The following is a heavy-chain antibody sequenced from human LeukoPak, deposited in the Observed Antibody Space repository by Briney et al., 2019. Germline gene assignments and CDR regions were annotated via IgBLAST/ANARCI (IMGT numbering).Heavy chain of an antibody. Sequence: ASVKVSCKASGYTFTSYYMHWVRQAPGQGLEWMGIINPSGGSTSYAQKFQGRVTMTRDTSTSTVYMELSSPRSEDTAVYYCARDLRSSGWKDYYYYGMDVWGQGTTVTVSS. D-gene: IGHD6-19*01. V-gene: IGHV1-46*01. J-gene: IGHJ6*02. CDR3: ARDLRSSGWKDYYYYGMDV. CDR2: INPSGGST. CDR1: GYTFTSYY.